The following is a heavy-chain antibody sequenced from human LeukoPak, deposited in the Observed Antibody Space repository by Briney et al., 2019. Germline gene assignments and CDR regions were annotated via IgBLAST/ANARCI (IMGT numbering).Heavy chain of an antibody. CDR1: GFTFSSYE. J-gene: IGHJ4*02. V-gene: IGHV3-48*03. CDR2: ISVSGSAI. D-gene: IGHD2-2*01. Sequence: GGSLRLSCVASGFTFSSYEMNWVRQAPGKGLEWVSYISVSGSAIYYADSVKGRFTISRDNAKSSLYLQMNGLRTEDTAIYFCARDPRGFCTSTSCYAGFDFWGQGTLVTVSS. CDR3: ARDPRGFCTSTSCYAGFDF.